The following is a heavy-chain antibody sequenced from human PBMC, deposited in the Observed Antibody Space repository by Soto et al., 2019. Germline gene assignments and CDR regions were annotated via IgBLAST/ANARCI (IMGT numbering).Heavy chain of an antibody. CDR1: GGTFSSYA. D-gene: IGHD4-17*01. J-gene: IGHJ6*02. V-gene: IGHV1-69*01. CDR3: ARDLSGDYGDYYYGMDV. Sequence: QVQLVQSGAEVKKPGSSVKVSCTASGGTFSSYAISWVRQAPGQGLEWMGGIIPIFGTANYAQKFQGRVTITADESTSTAYMELSSLRSEDTAVYYCARDLSGDYGDYYYGMDVWGQGTTVTVSS. CDR2: IIPIFGTA.